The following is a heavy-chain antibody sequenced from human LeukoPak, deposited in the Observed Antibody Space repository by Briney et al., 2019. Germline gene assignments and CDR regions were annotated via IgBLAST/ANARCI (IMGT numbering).Heavy chain of an antibody. V-gene: IGHV3-23*01. J-gene: IGHJ4*02. CDR3: GQECDASLGNYFHH. D-gene: IGHD2-8*01. CDR2: ISGSVVTA. CDR1: GFTFSSYA. Sequence: GGSLRLSCAASGFTFSSYAMNWVRQAPGKGLEWVSAISGSVVTAYYADSVQGRFTISRDNSKNTLYLQMNSLRAEDTAVYYHGQECDASLGNYFHHWGQGPLVTVST.